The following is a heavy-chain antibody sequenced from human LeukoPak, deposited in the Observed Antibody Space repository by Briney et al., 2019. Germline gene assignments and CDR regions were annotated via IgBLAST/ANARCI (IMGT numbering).Heavy chain of an antibody. J-gene: IGHJ5*02. CDR2: IIPIFGTA. CDR1: GGTFSRYA. Sequence: SVKVSCKASGGTFSRYAISWVRQAPGQGLEWMGGIIPIFGTANYAQKFQGRVTMTRDTSTSTVYMELSSLRSEDTAVYYCARDRDIVVVPAARNWFDPWGQGTLVTVSS. V-gene: IGHV1-69*05. CDR3: ARDRDIVVVPAARNWFDP. D-gene: IGHD2-2*01.